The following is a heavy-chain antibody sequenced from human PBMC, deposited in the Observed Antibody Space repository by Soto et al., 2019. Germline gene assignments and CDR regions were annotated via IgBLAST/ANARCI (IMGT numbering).Heavy chain of an antibody. Sequence: SETLSLTCTVSGGSISSNNYYWGWIRQPPRKGLEWIGSIYYSGTTYYDPSLKNRLTISVDTSKNQFSLKLSSVTAADTAVYYCARHRLLTPPVYWGQGTLVTVSS. CDR1: GGSISSNNYY. V-gene: IGHV4-39*01. CDR2: IYYSGTT. CDR3: ARHRLLTPPVY. J-gene: IGHJ4*02. D-gene: IGHD1-26*01.